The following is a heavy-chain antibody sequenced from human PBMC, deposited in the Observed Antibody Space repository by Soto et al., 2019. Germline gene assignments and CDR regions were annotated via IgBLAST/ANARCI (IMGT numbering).Heavy chain of an antibody. CDR1: GGSISSSNW. V-gene: IGHV4-4*02. J-gene: IGHJ4*02. CDR3: ARAENFDS. Sequence: PSETLSLTCAVSGGSISSSNWWSWVRQPPGKGLEWIGEIYHSGRAYYNPSLKSRVTISVDTSKNQFSLKLSSVTAADTAIYYCARAENFDSWGQGTLVTVSS. CDR2: IYHSGRA.